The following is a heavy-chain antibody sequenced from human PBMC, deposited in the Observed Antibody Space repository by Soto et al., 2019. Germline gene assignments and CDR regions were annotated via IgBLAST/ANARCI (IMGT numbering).Heavy chain of an antibody. Sequence: QMQLQESGPGLVKPSETLSLTCTVSGDSITSAYWSWIRQTPGKRLEWIGYIYHSGSTMYNPSLNSRVTMSVVTSKNQFSLKLSSVTAADTAVYYCARRGSDNWYFDLWGRGTLVTVSS. CDR3: ARRGSDNWYFDL. CDR1: GDSITSAY. CDR2: IYHSGST. D-gene: IGHD3-10*01. V-gene: IGHV4-59*08. J-gene: IGHJ2*01.